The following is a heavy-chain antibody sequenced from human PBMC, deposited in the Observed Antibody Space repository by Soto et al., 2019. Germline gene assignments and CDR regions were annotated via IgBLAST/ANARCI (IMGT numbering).Heavy chain of an antibody. V-gene: IGHV4-34*01. J-gene: IGHJ5*02. D-gene: IGHD2-2*01. Sequence: ETLSLTCAVYGGSFSGYYWSWIRQPPGKGLEWIGEINHSGSTNYNPSLKSRVTISVDTSKNQFSLKLSSVTAADTAVYYCARGGIVVVRGRNWFDPWGQGTLVTSPQ. CDR3: ARGGIVVVRGRNWFDP. CDR2: INHSGST. CDR1: GGSFSGYY.